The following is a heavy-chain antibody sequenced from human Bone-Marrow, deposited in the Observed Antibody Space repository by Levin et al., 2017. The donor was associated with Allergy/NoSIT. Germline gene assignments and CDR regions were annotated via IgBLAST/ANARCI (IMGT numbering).Heavy chain of an antibody. D-gene: IGHD1-26*01. Sequence: GGSLRLSCAASGFTFSSYSMNWVRQAPGKGLEWVSYISSSSSTIYYADSVKGRFTISRDNAKNSLYLQMNSLRAEDTAVYYCARIALDVGFAFDIWGQGTMVTVSS. J-gene: IGHJ3*02. CDR3: ARIALDVGFAFDI. CDR2: ISSSSSTI. V-gene: IGHV3-48*01. CDR1: GFTFSSYS.